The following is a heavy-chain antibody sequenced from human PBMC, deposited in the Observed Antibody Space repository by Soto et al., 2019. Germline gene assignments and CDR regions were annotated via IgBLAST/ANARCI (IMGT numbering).Heavy chain of an antibody. CDR1: GGTFSSYT. V-gene: IGHV1-69*04. D-gene: IGHD3-3*01. CDR3: ARDRVFDIPTQDYYYYMDV. CDR2: IIPILGIA. J-gene: IGHJ6*03. Sequence: ASVKVSCKASGGTFSSYTISWVRQAPGQGLEWMGRIIPILGIANYAQKFQGRVTITADKSTSTAYMELSSLRSEDTAVYYCARDRVFDIPTQDYYYYMDVWGKGTTVTVSS.